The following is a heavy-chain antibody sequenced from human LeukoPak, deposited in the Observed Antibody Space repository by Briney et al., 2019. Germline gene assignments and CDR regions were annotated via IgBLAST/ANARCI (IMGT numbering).Heavy chain of an antibody. J-gene: IGHJ3*02. Sequence: SETLSLTCTVSGGSISSGSYYWSWIRQPPGKGLEWIGYIYYSGSTNYNPSLKSRVTISVDTSKNQFSLKLSSVTAADTAVYYCASPPVGYSSGWYEGKNAFDIWGQGTMVTVSS. V-gene: IGHV4-61*01. D-gene: IGHD6-19*01. CDR1: GGSISSGSYY. CDR2: IYYSGST. CDR3: ASPPVGYSSGWYEGKNAFDI.